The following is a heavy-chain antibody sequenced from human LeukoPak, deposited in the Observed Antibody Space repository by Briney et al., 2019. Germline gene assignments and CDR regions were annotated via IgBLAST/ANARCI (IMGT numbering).Heavy chain of an antibody. D-gene: IGHD4-17*01. CDR1: GFTFNSYS. CDR3: ARTPPNDYGDSYYFDY. V-gene: IGHV3-30-3*01. Sequence: GGSLRLSCAASGFTFNSYSMHWVRQAPGKGLEWVAVISYDGSNKYYADSVKGRFTISRDNSKNTLYLQMNSLRAEDTAVHYCARTPPNDYGDSYYFDYWGQGTLVTVSS. CDR2: ISYDGSNK. J-gene: IGHJ4*02.